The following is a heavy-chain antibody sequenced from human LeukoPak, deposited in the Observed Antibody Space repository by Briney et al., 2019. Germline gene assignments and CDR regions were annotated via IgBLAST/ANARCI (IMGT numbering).Heavy chain of an antibody. Sequence: GGSLRLSCAASGFTFSSYWMNWVRQAPGKGLVWVSRVNNDGSSTTYADSVKGRFTVSRDNAKNTLYLQMNSLTAEDTAVYYCARDRWLDYWGQGTLVTVSS. J-gene: IGHJ4*02. CDR3: ARDRWLDY. CDR2: VNNDGSST. D-gene: IGHD3-22*01. CDR1: GFTFSSYW. V-gene: IGHV3-74*01.